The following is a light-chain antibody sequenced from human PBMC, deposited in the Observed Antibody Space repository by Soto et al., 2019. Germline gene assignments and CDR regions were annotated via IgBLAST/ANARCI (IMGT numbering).Light chain of an antibody. CDR1: QDISHY. CDR2: DAS. Sequence: DIQMTQSPSSLSASVGDRVTITCQASQDISHYLNWYQQKPGKAPKLLIYDASNLETGVPSRFSGSGSGTDFTFTISSLQPEDIATYYCQQYDNLPFGQGTKLEIK. CDR3: QQYDNLP. J-gene: IGKJ2*01. V-gene: IGKV1-33*01.